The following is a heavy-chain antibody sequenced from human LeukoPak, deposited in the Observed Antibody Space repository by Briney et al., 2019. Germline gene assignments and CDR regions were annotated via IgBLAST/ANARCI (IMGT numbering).Heavy chain of an antibody. V-gene: IGHV3-43*01. CDR1: GFTFDDYT. CDR3: ANLGHLGY. CDR2: ISWDGGST. D-gene: IGHD3-3*02. Sequence: PGGSLRLSCAASGFTFDDYTMHRVRHAPGKGLEWVSLISWDGGSTYYADSVKGRFTISRDNSKNSLYLQMNSLRTEDTALYYCANLGHLGYWGQGTLVTVSS. J-gene: IGHJ4*02.